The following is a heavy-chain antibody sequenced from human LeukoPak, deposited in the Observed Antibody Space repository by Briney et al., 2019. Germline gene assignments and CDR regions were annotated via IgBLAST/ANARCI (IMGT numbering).Heavy chain of an antibody. J-gene: IGHJ3*02. D-gene: IGHD6-19*01. CDR3: ASGGYSSGWYGSFDI. V-gene: IGHV4-39*01. CDR1: GASISSSDYY. CDR2: LYSGGLT. Sequence: PSETLSLTCTVSGASISSSDYYWGWIRQPPGNGLEWIGSLYSGGLTYYNPSLKSRVTISVDTSKNQFSLKVTPVTAADTAVYSCASGGYSSGWYGSFDIWGQWTVVTVSS.